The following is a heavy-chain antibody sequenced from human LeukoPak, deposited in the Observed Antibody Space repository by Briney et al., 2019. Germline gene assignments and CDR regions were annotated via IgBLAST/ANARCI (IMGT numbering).Heavy chain of an antibody. CDR2: IYTSGST. Sequence: SETLSLTCTVSGGSISSYYWSWLRQPAGKGLEWIGRIYTSGSTNYNPSLKSRVTMSVDTSKNQFSLKLSSVTAADTAVYYCARDSSGQWLVRGLGYYYYGMDVWGQGTTVTVSS. V-gene: IGHV4-4*07. J-gene: IGHJ6*02. D-gene: IGHD6-19*01. CDR1: GGSISSYY. CDR3: ARDSSGQWLVRGLGYYYYGMDV.